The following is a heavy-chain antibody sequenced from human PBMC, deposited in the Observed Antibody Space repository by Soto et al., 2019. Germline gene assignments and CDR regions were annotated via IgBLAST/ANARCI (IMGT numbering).Heavy chain of an antibody. Sequence: GASVKVSCKASGYTFTSYGIIWVRQAPGQGLEWMGWISAYNGNTNYAQKLQGRVTMTTDTSTSTAYMELRSLRSDDTAVYYCARGVPAAISTYYDFWSGSRGDYYYYYMDVWGKGTTVTVSS. CDR1: GYTFTSYG. V-gene: IGHV1-18*01. J-gene: IGHJ6*03. CDR2: ISAYNGNT. CDR3: ARGVPAAISTYYDFWSGSRGDYYYYYMDV. D-gene: IGHD3-3*01.